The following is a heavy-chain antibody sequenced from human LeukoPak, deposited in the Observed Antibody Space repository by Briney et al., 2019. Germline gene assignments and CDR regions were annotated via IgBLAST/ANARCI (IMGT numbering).Heavy chain of an antibody. CDR3: VLVTTGS. CDR1: GFTFSSYW. Sequence: GGSLRLSCAASGFTFSSYWLHWVRQAPGKGLVWVSRINSDGSTINYADSVKGRFTISRDNAKNTLYLQMNGLRAEDTAVYYCVLVTTGSWGQGTMVTVS. V-gene: IGHV3-74*01. CDR2: INSDGSTI. D-gene: IGHD4-17*01. J-gene: IGHJ3*01.